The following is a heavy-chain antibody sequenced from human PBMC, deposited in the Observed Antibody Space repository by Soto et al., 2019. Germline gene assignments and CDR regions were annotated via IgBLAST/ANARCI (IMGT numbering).Heavy chain of an antibody. D-gene: IGHD3-10*01. J-gene: IGHJ4*02. CDR3: ASIPGGPPLRYFDY. V-gene: IGHV3-21*01. CDR1: GFTFSSHS. Sequence: EVQLVESGGGLVKPGPSLRLSCAASGFTFSSHSMNWVRQAPGKGLEWVSSISSSGSYIYYADSLKGRFAISRDNAKNSLYLQMNSLRAEDTAVYYCASIPGGPPLRYFDYWGQGTLVTVSS. CDR2: ISSSGSYI.